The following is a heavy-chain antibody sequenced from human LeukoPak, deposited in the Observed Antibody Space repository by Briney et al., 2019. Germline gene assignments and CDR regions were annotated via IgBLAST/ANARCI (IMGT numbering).Heavy chain of an antibody. V-gene: IGHV4-34*01. CDR3: ARHEPQYYYGSGSYHSLFSPFDY. D-gene: IGHD3-10*01. Sequence: PGGSLRLSCAASGFSFTTYWMGWVRQPPGKGLEWIGEINHSGSTNYNPSLKSRVTISVDTSKNQFSLKLSSVTAADTAVYYCARHEPQYYYGSGSYHSLFSPFDYWGQGTLVTVSS. CDR2: INHSGST. J-gene: IGHJ4*02. CDR1: GFSFTTYW.